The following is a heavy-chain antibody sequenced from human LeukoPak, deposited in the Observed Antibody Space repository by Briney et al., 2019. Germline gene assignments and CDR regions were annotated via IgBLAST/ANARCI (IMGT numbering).Heavy chain of an antibody. CDR1: GFTFSSYA. D-gene: IGHD4-11*01. J-gene: IGHJ4*02. CDR2: ISYDGSNK. Sequence: PGGSLRLSCAASGFTFSSYAMHWVRQAPGKGLEWVAVISYDGSNKYYADSVKGRFTISRDNSKNTLYLQMNSLRAEDTAVYYCARDPAVTLSFDYWGQGTLVTVSS. CDR3: ARDPAVTLSFDY. V-gene: IGHV3-30-3*01.